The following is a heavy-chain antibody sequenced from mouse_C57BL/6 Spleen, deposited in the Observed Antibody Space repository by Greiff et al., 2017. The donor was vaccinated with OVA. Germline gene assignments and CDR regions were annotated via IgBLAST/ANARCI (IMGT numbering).Heavy chain of an antibody. V-gene: IGHV1-42*01. CDR2: INPSTGGT. D-gene: IGHD2-3*01. Sequence: VQLQQSGPELVKPGASVKISCKASGYSFTGYYMNWVKQSPEKSLEWIGEINPSTGGTTYNQKFKAKATLTVDKSSSTAYMQHKSLTSEDSAVYYCARVGYYSFAYWGQGTLVTVSA. J-gene: IGHJ3*01. CDR1: GYSFTGYY. CDR3: ARVGYYSFAY.